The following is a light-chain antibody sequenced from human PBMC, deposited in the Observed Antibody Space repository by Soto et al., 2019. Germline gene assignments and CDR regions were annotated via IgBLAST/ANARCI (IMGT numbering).Light chain of an antibody. Sequence: EVVMTQSPATLSVSPGERATLSCRASQTVGDKLAWYQQKPGQAPRLLIYGASSRPTGIPARFNGSGSGTEFTLTISSLRSEDFAIYYCQQHDNWRRTFGQGTKVDIK. J-gene: IGKJ1*01. V-gene: IGKV3D-15*01. CDR3: QQHDNWRRT. CDR1: QTVGDK. CDR2: GAS.